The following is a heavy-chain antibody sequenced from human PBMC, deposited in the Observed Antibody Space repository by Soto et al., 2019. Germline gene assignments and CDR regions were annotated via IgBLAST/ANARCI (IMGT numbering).Heavy chain of an antibody. V-gene: IGHV1-46*01. CDR1: GYTFTSYY. Sequence: ASVKVSCKASGYTFTSYYIHWARQAPGQGLEWVGLINPSGGSTTYAPKFQGRVTMTRDTSTSTVYMELNSLRSEDTAVYFCARDAQIGHGYSVYHTYWGQGTLVTV. J-gene: IGHJ4*02. D-gene: IGHD5-12*01. CDR3: ARDAQIGHGYSVYHTY. CDR2: INPSGGST.